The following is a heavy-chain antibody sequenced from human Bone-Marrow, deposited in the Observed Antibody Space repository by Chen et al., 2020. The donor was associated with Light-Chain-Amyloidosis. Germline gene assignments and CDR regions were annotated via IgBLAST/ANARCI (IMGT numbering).Heavy chain of an antibody. CDR2: IAYDGQNQ. Sequence: QVQLVESGGGVVQPGRSLRLSCAASGFTVSNYGLHWVRQAPGKGLEWVALIAYDGQNQYYGESVKGRFTISRDNSKNTLYLQIDSLRPEDTAVYYCAKDAFTSDFWSGYYPDYWGQGALVTVSS. V-gene: IGHV3-30*18. CDR1: GFTVSNYG. J-gene: IGHJ4*02. CDR3: AKDAFTSDFWSGYYPDY. D-gene: IGHD3-3*01.